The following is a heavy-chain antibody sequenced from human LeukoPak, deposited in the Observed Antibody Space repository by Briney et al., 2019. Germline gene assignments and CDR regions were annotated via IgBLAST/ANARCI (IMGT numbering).Heavy chain of an antibody. CDR1: GYTFTSYG. Sequence: ASVKVSCKASGYTFTSYGISWVRQAPGQGLEWMGWISAYNGNTNYAQKLQGRVTMTTDTSTSTAYMELRSLTSDDTAVYYCARSGSVGATTGDFDYWGQGTLVTVSS. D-gene: IGHD1-26*01. CDR2: ISAYNGNT. CDR3: ARSGSVGATTGDFDY. J-gene: IGHJ4*02. V-gene: IGHV1-18*01.